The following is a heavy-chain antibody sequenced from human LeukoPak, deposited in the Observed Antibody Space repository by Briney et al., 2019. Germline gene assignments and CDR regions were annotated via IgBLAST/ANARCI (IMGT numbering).Heavy chain of an antibody. D-gene: IGHD2-15*01. J-gene: IGHJ4*02. CDR3: VRGGSKAAATFDY. CDR1: GGSISGYY. CDR2: IYISGST. V-gene: IGHV4-4*07. Sequence: SETLSLTCTVSGGSISGYYWSWIRQPAGKGLEWIGQIYISGSTNYNPSLKSRVTMSGDTSKNHFSLKLSSVTAADTAVYYCVRGGSKAAATFDYWGQGTLVTVSS.